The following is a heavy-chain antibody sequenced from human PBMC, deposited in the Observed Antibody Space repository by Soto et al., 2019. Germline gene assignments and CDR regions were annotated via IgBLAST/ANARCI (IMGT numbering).Heavy chain of an antibody. D-gene: IGHD3-22*01. J-gene: IGHJ6*01. CDR1: GDTFSSYA. Sequence: SVKVSCKASGDTFSSYAISWVRQAPGQGIVWMGGIIPIFGTANYAQKFQGRVTISAVESTSTAYIELSSLRSDDSVVYYCARRDYDSSGFWHYYYGMDVWWQGTTVIVSS. CDR3: ARRDYDSSGFWHYYYGMDV. V-gene: IGHV1-69*13. CDR2: IIPIFGTA.